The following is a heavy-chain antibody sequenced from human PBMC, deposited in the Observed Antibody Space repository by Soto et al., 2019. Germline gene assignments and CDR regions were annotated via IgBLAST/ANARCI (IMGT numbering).Heavy chain of an antibody. Sequence: QVQLVQSGAEVKKPGASVKVSCKASGYTFTSFYMHWGRQAPGQGLEWMGIINPIGTTTDYAQKFQGRVTMTRDTSTSTYYMELSSLTSEDTAVYYCAKPQIARHYYYGMAVWGQGTAVTVSS. CDR1: GYTFTSFY. V-gene: IGHV1-46*01. CDR2: INPIGTTT. CDR3: AKPQIARHYYYGMAV. J-gene: IGHJ6*02.